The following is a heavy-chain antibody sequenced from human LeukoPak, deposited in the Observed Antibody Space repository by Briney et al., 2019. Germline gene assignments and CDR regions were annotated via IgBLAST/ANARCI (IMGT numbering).Heavy chain of an antibody. CDR1: GFTFSSYA. CDR3: VRDLEGGYLWGGHHYPGSPAQRSASDEYGMDV. D-gene: IGHD3-16*02. J-gene: IGHJ6*02. CDR2: ISGSGGST. V-gene: IGHV3-23*01. Sequence: GGSLRLSCAASGFTFSSYAMSWVRQAPGKGLEWVSAISGSGGSTYYADSVKGRFTISRDNTKNTLYLQMNSQRAEDTAVYYCVRDLEGGYLWGGHHYPGSPAQRSASDEYGMDVWGQGTTVTVYS.